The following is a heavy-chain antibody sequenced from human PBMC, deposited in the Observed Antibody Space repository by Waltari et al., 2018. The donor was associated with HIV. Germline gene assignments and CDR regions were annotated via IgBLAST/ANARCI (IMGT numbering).Heavy chain of an antibody. CDR3: ARVFRGTVNYFDSRLGH. Sequence: QVQLVQSGAEVKKPGASVKVSCKASGYTFSDYYMQWVRQAPGQGLEWMGWINPNSGGTRYAEKFQGRVTMTRDTSISTAYMELSRLRFDDTAVYYCARVFRGTVNYFDSRLGHWGQGTLVTVSS. D-gene: IGHD3-22*01. J-gene: IGHJ5*02. CDR1: GYTFSDYY. CDR2: INPNSGGT. V-gene: IGHV1-2*02.